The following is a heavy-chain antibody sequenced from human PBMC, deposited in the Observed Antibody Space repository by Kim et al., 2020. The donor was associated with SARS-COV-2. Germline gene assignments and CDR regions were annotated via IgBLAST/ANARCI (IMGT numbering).Heavy chain of an antibody. J-gene: IGHJ6*02. CDR3: ARYLQTKVYYYYGMDV. CDR1: GYTFTSYD. D-gene: IGHD4-4*01. V-gene: IGHV1-8*01. CDR2: MNPNSGNT. Sequence: ASVKVSCKASGYTFTSYDINWVRQATGQGLEWMGWMNPNSGNTGYAQKFQGRVTMTRNTSISTAYMELSSLRSEDTAVYYCARYLQTKVYYYYGMDVWGQGTTVTVSS.